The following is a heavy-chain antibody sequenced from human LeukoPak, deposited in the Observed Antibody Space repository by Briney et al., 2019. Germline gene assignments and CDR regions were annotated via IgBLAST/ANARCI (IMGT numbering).Heavy chain of an antibody. CDR1: GFTFTSSA. CDR3: AADLDSGYELNFDY. J-gene: IGHJ4*02. V-gene: IGHV1-58*01. D-gene: IGHD5-12*01. CDR2: IVVGSGNT. Sequence: GASVKVSCKASGFTFTSSAVQWVRQARGQRLEWIGWIVVGSGNTNYAQKFQERVTITRDMSTSTAYMELSSLRSEDTAVYYCAADLDSGYELNFDYWGQGTLVTVSS.